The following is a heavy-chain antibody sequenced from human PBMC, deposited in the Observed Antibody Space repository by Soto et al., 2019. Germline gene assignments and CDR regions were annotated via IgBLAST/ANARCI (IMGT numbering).Heavy chain of an antibody. V-gene: IGHV4-61*01. CDR2: IYYSGST. CDR3: ARLANWGSYYFDY. D-gene: IGHD7-27*01. J-gene: IGHJ4*02. Sequence: SETLSLTCAVSGGSVNSGHYYWSWSRQPPGRGLEWIGFIYYSGSTNYNPSLKSRVTISVDTSKNQFSLKLSSVTAADTAVYYCARLANWGSYYFDYWGQGTLVTVSS. CDR1: GGSVNSGHYY.